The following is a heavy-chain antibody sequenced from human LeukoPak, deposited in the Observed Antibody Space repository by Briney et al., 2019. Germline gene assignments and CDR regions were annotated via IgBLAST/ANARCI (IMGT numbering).Heavy chain of an antibody. CDR2: ISYDGSNK. D-gene: IGHD3-10*01. J-gene: IGHJ3*02. CDR3: AMPVLLWFGESNDAFDI. CDR1: GFTFSSYA. Sequence: GRSLRLSCAASGFTFSSYAMHWVRQAPGKGLEWVAVISYDGSNKYYADSVKGRFTISRDNSKNTLYLQMNSLRAEDTAVYYCAMPVLLWFGESNDAFDIWGQGTMVTVSS. V-gene: IGHV3-30*04.